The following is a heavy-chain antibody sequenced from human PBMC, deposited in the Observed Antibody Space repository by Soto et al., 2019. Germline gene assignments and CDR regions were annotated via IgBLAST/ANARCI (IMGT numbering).Heavy chain of an antibody. J-gene: IGHJ6*03. CDR3: AKGITDFFYQYFYMAV. CDR2: ISGSGGST. V-gene: IGHV3-23*01. D-gene: IGHD3-3*01. CDR1: GLTFSSYG. Sequence: PGGSLRVSCAASGLTFSSYGMSWVRQAPGKGLEWVSAISGSGGSTFYADSVRGRFTISRDNSRTTLYLQVNSLRAEDTAVYYYAKGITDFFYQYFYMAVWGKGTTVPVS.